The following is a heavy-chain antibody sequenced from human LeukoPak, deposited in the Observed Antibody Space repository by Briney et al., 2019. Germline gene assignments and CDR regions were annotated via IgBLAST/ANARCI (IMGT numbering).Heavy chain of an antibody. V-gene: IGHV1-2*02. D-gene: IGHD6-6*01. Sequence: ASVKVSCKASGYTFTGYYMHWVRQAPGQGLEWMGWINPNSGGTNYAQKFQGRVTMTRDTSISTAYMELSRLRSDDTAVYYCARGEQLVRLNYYYYYMDVWGKGTTVTVSS. J-gene: IGHJ6*03. CDR2: INPNSGGT. CDR1: GYTFTGYY. CDR3: ARGEQLVRLNYYYYYMDV.